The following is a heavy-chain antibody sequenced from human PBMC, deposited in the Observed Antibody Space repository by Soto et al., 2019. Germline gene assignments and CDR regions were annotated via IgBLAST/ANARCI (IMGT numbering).Heavy chain of an antibody. CDR3: ARAAFRSGYYGYYYGMDV. Sequence: QVQLVQSGAEVKKPGSSVKVSCKASGGTFSTHAISWVRQAPGQVLEWLGGIIPTLGTPNYAQKFQGRVTVTADEYTSTAYMELSRLTSEDTAVYYCARAAFRSGYYGYYYGMDVWGQGTAVNV. CDR1: GGTFSTHA. CDR2: IIPTLGTP. D-gene: IGHD3-3*01. J-gene: IGHJ6*02. V-gene: IGHV1-69*01.